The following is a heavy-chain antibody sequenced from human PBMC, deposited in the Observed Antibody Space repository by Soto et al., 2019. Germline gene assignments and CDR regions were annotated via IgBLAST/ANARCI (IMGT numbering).Heavy chain of an antibody. Sequence: QVQLQESGPGLVKPSETLSLTCTVSGGSISSYYWSWLRQPPGKGLEWIGYMYYSGRTNYNPSLKSRGTISVDTSKNQFSLKLSSVTAADTAVYYCARQWGLEGFEFWGQGTMVTVSS. CDR2: MYYSGRT. CDR1: GGSISSYY. V-gene: IGHV4-59*08. J-gene: IGHJ3*01. D-gene: IGHD1-26*01. CDR3: ARQWGLEGFEF.